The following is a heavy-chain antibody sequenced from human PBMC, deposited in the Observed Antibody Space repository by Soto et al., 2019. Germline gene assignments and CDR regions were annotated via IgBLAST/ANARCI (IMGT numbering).Heavy chain of an antibody. V-gene: IGHV1-69*13. CDR3: ARDTLRPHKTHLWELPIAGHYYYYGMDV. Sequence: GASVKVSCKASGGTFSSYAISWVRQAPGQGLEWMGGIIPIFGTANYAQKFQGRVTITADESTSTAYMELSSLRSEDTAVYYCARDTLRPHKTHLWELPIAGHYYYYGMDVWGQGTTVTVSS. CDR2: IIPIFGTA. CDR1: GGTFSSYA. J-gene: IGHJ6*02. D-gene: IGHD1-26*01.